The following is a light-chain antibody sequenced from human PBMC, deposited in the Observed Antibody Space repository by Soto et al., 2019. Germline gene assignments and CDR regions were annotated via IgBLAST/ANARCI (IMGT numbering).Light chain of an antibody. Sequence: DIQMTQSPSTLSASVGDRVTITCRASQSISSWLAWYQQKPGKAPKLLIYDASSLESGVPSRFSGSGSGTEFTLTTSSLQPGDFATYYCQQYNSYSTFGQGTKVDIK. J-gene: IGKJ1*01. V-gene: IGKV1-5*01. CDR3: QQYNSYST. CDR1: QSISSW. CDR2: DAS.